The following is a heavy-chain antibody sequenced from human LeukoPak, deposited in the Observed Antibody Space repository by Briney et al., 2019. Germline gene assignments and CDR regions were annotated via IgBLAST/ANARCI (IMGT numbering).Heavy chain of an antibody. CDR1: GYTFTSYD. V-gene: IGHV1-8*01. CDR2: MNPNSGNT. CDR3: ARGGYSYGGKTNIDY. J-gene: IGHJ4*02. D-gene: IGHD5-18*01. Sequence: ASVTVSCKASGYTFTSYDINWVRQATGQGLEWMGWMNPNSGNTGYAQKFQGRVTMTRNTSISTAYMELSSLRSEDTAVYYCARGGYSYGGKTNIDYWGQGTLVTVSS.